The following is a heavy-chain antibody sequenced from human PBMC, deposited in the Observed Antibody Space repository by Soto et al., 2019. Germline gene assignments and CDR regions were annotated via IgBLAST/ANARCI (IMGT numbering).Heavy chain of an antibody. J-gene: IGHJ6*02. CDR1: GGTFSSYA. Sequence: QVQLVQSGAEVKKPGSSVKVSCKASGGTFSSYAISWVRQAPGQGLEWMGGIIPISDTTNYAQKFQGRVTIAADASTRAAMVVRSSLRSEDTAVYYWARSHSSSTRLDIYYYYYGMDVWGQGTTVTVSS. D-gene: IGHD2-2*01. CDR3: ARSHSSSTRLDIYYYYYGMDV. V-gene: IGHV1-69*01. CDR2: IIPISDTT.